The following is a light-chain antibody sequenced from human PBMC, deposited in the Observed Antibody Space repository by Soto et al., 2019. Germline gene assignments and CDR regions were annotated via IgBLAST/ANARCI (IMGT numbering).Light chain of an antibody. CDR1: QSIAGY. V-gene: IGKV1-39*01. CDR2: SAS. Sequence: DIQMTQSPSSLSASVGDRVTITCRASQSIAGYLSWYQQRPGKAPKFLIYSASSLQRGVPSRFSGSGSGTDFSLTIIGLQPEDVATYFCQQSFSVPITFGQGTRLEIK. CDR3: QQSFSVPIT. J-gene: IGKJ5*01.